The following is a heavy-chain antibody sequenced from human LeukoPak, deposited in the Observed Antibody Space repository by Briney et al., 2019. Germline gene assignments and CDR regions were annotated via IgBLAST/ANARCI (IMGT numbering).Heavy chain of an antibody. D-gene: IGHD3-16*02. CDR2: ISSSSSYI. CDR1: GFTFSSCS. J-gene: IGHJ6*02. CDR3: AREEDYVWGSYRQGMDV. V-gene: IGHV3-21*01. Sequence: GGSLRLSCAASGFTFSSCSMNWVRQAPGKGLEWVSSISSSSSYIYYADSVKGRFTISRDNAKNSLYLQMNSLGAEDTAVYYCAREEDYVWGSYRQGMDVWGQGTTVTVSS.